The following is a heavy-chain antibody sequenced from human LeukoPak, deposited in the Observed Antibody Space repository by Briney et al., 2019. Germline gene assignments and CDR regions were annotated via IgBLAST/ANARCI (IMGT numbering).Heavy chain of an antibody. CDR1: GFTFSDYY. CDR2: IRGSGSDI. V-gene: IGHV3-11*01. J-gene: IGHJ4*02. Sequence: GGSLRLSCAASGFTFSDYYMSWIRQAPGKGLEGVSYIRGSGSDIYYADSVKGRFTISRDNAKNSLYLQMSSLRAEDTAFYYCAKDISIAAIKPYYFDYWGQGTLVTVSS. CDR3: AKDISIAAIKPYYFDY. D-gene: IGHD6-6*01.